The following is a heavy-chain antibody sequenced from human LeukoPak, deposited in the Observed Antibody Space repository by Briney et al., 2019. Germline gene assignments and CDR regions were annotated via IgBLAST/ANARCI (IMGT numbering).Heavy chain of an antibody. CDR3: ARDPYSSGPSTFDY. Sequence: ASVKVSCKASGYTLSSYGISWVRQAPGQGLEWMGWISAYNGNTNYAQKLQGRVTMTTDTSTSTAYMELRSLRSDDTAVYYCARDPYSSGPSTFDYWGQGTLVTVSS. J-gene: IGHJ4*02. CDR2: ISAYNGNT. CDR1: GYTLSSYG. D-gene: IGHD6-19*01. V-gene: IGHV1-18*04.